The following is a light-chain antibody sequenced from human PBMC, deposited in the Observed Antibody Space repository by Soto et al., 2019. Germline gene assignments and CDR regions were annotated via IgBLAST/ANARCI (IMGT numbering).Light chain of an antibody. J-gene: IGLJ2*01. Sequence: QSALTQPASVSGSPGQSITISCTGTSSDVGSYNLVSWYQQHPGKAPKLMIYEGSKRPSGVSNRFSGSKSGNTASLTISGLHAEDEADYDCCSYAGSSTFVVFGGGTKVTVL. CDR1: SSDVGSYNL. CDR3: CSYAGSSTFVV. CDR2: EGS. V-gene: IGLV2-23*01.